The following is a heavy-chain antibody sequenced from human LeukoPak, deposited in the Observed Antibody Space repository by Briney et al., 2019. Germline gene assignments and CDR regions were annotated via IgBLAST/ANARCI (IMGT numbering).Heavy chain of an antibody. Sequence: GASVKVSCKASGGTFSSYAISWVRQAPGQGFEWMGWIIPIFGTANYAQKFQGRVTITTDESTSTAYMELSSLRSEDTAVYYCARGYCSSTSCYEGGYFDYWGQGTLVTVSS. D-gene: IGHD2-2*01. J-gene: IGHJ4*02. V-gene: IGHV1-69*05. CDR3: ARGYCSSTSCYEGGYFDY. CDR1: GGTFSSYA. CDR2: IIPIFGTA.